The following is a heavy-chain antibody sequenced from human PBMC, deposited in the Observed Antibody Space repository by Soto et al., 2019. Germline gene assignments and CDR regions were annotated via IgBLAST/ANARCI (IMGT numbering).Heavy chain of an antibody. V-gene: IGHV5-51*01. CDR3: ARHTRQSGYFYYYYMDV. J-gene: IGHJ6*03. D-gene: IGHD3-3*01. CDR2: IYPGDSDT. Sequence: PGASLKISCKGSGYSFTSYWIGWVRQMPGKGLEWMGIIYPGDSDTRYSPSFQGQVTISADKSISTAYLQWSSLKASDTAMYYCARHTRQSGYFYYYYMDVWGKGTTVTVSS. CDR1: GYSFTSYW.